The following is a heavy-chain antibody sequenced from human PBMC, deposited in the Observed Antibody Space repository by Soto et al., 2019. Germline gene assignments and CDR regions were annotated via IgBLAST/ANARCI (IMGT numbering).Heavy chain of an antibody. CDR1: GYRPNNYW. CDR2: IDPIYYYT. D-gene: IGHD6-25*01. V-gene: IGHV5-10-1*01. CDR3: ARRAAKPYYSYGIDV. J-gene: IGHJ6*02. Sequence: PGEALMINWKGSGYRPNNYWITRVRHLPGKGRECLARIDPIYYYTNYSPSFEGRVTVSLDKSKSKVYLHWSSVQASDTAIYFCARRAAKPYYSYGIDVWGQGTPVTVSS.